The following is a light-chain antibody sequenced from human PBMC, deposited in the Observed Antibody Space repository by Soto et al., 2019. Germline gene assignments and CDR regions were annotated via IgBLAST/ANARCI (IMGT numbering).Light chain of an antibody. CDR1: RSITNF. CDR2: AAS. V-gene: IGKV1-39*01. Sequence: DVQMTQSPSSLSAFVGDRVTITCRASRSITNFLNWYQHKPGKAPKLLIYAASSLQSGVPSRFSGNGSGTDFTRTISSLQPEDFATYFCQQSYSTPWTFGQGTNVEIK. J-gene: IGKJ1*01. CDR3: QQSYSTPWT.